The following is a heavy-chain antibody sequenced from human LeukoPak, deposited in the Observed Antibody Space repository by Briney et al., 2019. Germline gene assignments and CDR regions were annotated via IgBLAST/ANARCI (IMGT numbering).Heavy chain of an antibody. V-gene: IGHV1-8*01. CDR1: GYTFSSYD. CDR3: ARDKAYYYDSSGYPDAFDI. D-gene: IGHD3-22*01. Sequence: GASVKVSCKASGYTFSSYDINWVRQATGQGLEWMGWMNPNSGKTGYAQKLQGRVTMTTDTSTSTAYMELRSLRSDDTAVYYCARDKAYYYDSSGYPDAFDIWGQGTMVTVSS. CDR2: MNPNSGKT. J-gene: IGHJ3*02.